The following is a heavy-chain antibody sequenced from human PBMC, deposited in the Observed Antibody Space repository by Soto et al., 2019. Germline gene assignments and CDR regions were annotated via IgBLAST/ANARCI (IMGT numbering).Heavy chain of an antibody. V-gene: IGHV4-38-2*01. J-gene: IGHJ4*02. D-gene: IGHD5-18*01. Sequence: SETLSLTCAVSGYPISGGYYWGWIRQPPGKGLEWIGSIYYSGTTYYNPSLRSRVTISLDTSNNHFSLRLSFVTAADTAVYYCARSLYTYDYDSWGQGTLVTV. CDR2: IYYSGTT. CDR1: GYPISGGYY. CDR3: ARSLYTYDYDS.